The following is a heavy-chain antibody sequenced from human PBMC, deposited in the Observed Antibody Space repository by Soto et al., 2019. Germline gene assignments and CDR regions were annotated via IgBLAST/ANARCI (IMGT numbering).Heavy chain of an antibody. CDR2: IYYSGST. CDR1: GGSISSGGYY. J-gene: IGHJ6*02. Sequence: PSETLSLTCTVSGGSISSGGYYWSWIRQHPGKCLEWIGYIYYSGSTYYNPSLKSRVTISVDTSKNQFSLKLSSVTAADTAVYYCARTGDSSGYYYAYYYYGMDVWGQGTTVTVYS. CDR3: ARTGDSSGYYYAYYYYGMDV. V-gene: IGHV4-31*03. D-gene: IGHD3-22*01.